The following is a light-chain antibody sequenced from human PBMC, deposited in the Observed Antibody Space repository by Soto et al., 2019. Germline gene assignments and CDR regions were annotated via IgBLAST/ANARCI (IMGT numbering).Light chain of an antibody. Sequence: DIVMTQSPDSLAVSLGERVTINCKSSQSVLYSSNNKNYLAWYQQKPRQPPKLLIYWASTRESGVPDRFSGSGSGTDFTLTISILQAEDVADYYFQQYYSTPLAFGQGTKVEIK. CDR3: QQYYSTPLA. CDR1: QSVLYSSNNKNY. J-gene: IGKJ1*01. CDR2: WAS. V-gene: IGKV4-1*01.